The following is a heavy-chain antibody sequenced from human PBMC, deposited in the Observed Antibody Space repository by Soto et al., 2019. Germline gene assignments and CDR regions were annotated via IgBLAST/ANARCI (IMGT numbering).Heavy chain of an antibody. CDR3: ARDVWQAVAGHFDY. CDR1: GFTVSSNY. V-gene: IGHV3-66*01. D-gene: IGHD6-19*01. CDR2: IYSGGST. J-gene: IGHJ4*02. Sequence: GGSLRLSCAASGFTVSSNYMSWVRQAPGKGLEWVSVIYSGGSTYYADSVKGRFTISRDNSKNTLYLQMNSLRAEDTAVYYCARDVWQAVAGHFDYWGQGTLVTVSS.